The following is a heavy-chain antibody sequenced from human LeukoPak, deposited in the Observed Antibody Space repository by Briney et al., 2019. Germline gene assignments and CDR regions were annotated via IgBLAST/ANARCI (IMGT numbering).Heavy chain of an antibody. V-gene: IGHV3-66*01. CDR2: ISSGGST. CDR3: ARDWGNWNYDY. D-gene: IGHD1-7*01. CDR1: GLTVSSNY. Sequence: GGSLILSCAASGLTVSSNYMSWVRQAPGKGLEWVSLISSGGSTYYADSVRGRFTISRDNSKNTLYLQMNSLRAEDTAVYYCARDWGNWNYDYWGQGTLVTVSS. J-gene: IGHJ4*02.